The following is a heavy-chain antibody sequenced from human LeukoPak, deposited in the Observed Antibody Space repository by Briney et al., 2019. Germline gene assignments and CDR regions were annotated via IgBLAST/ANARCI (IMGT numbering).Heavy chain of an antibody. CDR3: ARGQIASSYDFWSGYSMAVDAFDI. D-gene: IGHD3-3*01. CDR1: GGSISSYY. Sequence: SETLSLTRTVSGGSISSYYWSWIRQPPGKGLEWIGYIYYSGSTNYNPSLKSRVTISVDTSKNQFSLKLSSVTAADTAVYYCARGQIASSYDFWSGYSMAVDAFDIWGQGTMVTVSS. V-gene: IGHV4-59*01. CDR2: IYYSGST. J-gene: IGHJ3*02.